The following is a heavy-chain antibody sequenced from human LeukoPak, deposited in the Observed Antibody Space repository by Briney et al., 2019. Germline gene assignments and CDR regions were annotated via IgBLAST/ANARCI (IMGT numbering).Heavy chain of an antibody. CDR3: ARNLWFGESSDAFDM. Sequence: ASVKVSCKASGYTFSTYGICWVRQAPGQGLEWMGWINPKSGGTNYAQKFQGRVTMTRDTSISTAYMDMSSLRSDDTAVYYCARNLWFGESSDAFDMWGQGTMVTVSS. V-gene: IGHV1-2*02. J-gene: IGHJ3*02. D-gene: IGHD3-10*01. CDR2: INPKSGGT. CDR1: GYTFSTYG.